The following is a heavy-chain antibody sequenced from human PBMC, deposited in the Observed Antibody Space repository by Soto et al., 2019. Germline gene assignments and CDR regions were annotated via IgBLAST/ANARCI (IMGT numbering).Heavy chain of an antibody. V-gene: IGHV3-30*18. J-gene: IGHJ5*02. CDR2: ISYDGSNK. CDR3: AKDLGAWFGELHWFDP. D-gene: IGHD3-10*01. CDR1: GFTFSSYG. Sequence: GGSLRLSCAASGFTFSSYGMHWVRQAPGKGLEWVAVISYDGSNKYYADSVKGRFTISRDNSKNTLYLQMNSLRAEDTAVYYCAKDLGAWFGELHWFDPWGQGTLVTVSS.